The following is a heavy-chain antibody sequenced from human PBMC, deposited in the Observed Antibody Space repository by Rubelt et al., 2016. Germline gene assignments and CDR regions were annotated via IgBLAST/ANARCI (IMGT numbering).Heavy chain of an antibody. CDR2: IKQDGSEK. CDR3: ARDRFSYGSFFDY. Sequence: EVQLVESGGGLVQPGGSLRLSCAASGFIFSNYWMSWVRQAPGKGLEWVADIKQDGSEKYYVDSVKGRFTISRDNAKNSLYLQMNSLRAEDTAVFYCARDRFSYGSFFDYWGQGTLVTVSS. CDR1: GFIFSNYW. J-gene: IGHJ4*02. V-gene: IGHV3-7*01. D-gene: IGHD5-18*01.